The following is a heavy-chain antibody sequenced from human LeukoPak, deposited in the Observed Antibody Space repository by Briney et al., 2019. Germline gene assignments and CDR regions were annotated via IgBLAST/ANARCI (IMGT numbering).Heavy chain of an antibody. CDR1: GYTFTSYY. D-gene: IGHD5-12*01. CDR3: ARSGGYDLGGDY. V-gene: IGHV1-46*01. CDR2: INPSGGST. Sequence: ASVKLSCNASGYTFTSYYMHWVRQAPRQGLEWMGIINPSGGSTSYAQKFQGRVTMTRDTSTSTVYMELSSLRSEDTAVYYCARSGGYDLGGDYWGQGNLVTVSS. J-gene: IGHJ4*02.